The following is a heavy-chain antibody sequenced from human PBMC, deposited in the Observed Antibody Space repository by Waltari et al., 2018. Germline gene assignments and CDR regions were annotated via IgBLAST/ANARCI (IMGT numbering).Heavy chain of an antibody. V-gene: IGHV1-24*01. CDR2: VEPEDGET. J-gene: IGHJ4*02. CDR1: GYTLTELS. Sequence: QVQLVQSGAEVKKPGASVKVSCKVSGYTLTELSMHWVRQAPGKGLEWMGGVEPEDGETIYAQKVQGRGTMTEDTSTDTADMELSSLRSEDTAVYYCATSLTIFGVVTISDYWGQGTLVIVSS. D-gene: IGHD3-3*01. CDR3: ATSLTIFGVVTISDY.